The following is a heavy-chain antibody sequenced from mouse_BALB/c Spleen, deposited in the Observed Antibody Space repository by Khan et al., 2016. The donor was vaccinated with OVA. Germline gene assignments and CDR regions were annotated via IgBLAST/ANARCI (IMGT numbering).Heavy chain of an antibody. CDR1: GFTFSSYT. V-gene: IGHV5-12-2*01. CDR3: ARPSTTEYDYGMDY. CDR2: ISHGGGRT. J-gene: IGHJ4*01. D-gene: IGHD1-1*01. Sequence: EVELVESGGGLVQPGGSLKLSCAASGFTFSSYTMSWVRQTPEKGLEWVAFISHGGGRTYYPDTVKGRFTSSRDNAKNTLYLQMSSLKSEDTAMYYCARPSTTEYDYGMDYWGQGTSVTVSS.